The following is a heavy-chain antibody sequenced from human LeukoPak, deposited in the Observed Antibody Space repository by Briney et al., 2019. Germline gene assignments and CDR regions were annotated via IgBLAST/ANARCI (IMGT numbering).Heavy chain of an antibody. CDR3: AREGVGFGELCDAFDI. CDR2: ISGSSRHI. Sequence: GGSLRLSCAASGFTFSDYFMNWVRQAPGKGLEYVSSISGSSRHIYYADSVKGRFTISRDNTKSSLYLQMNSLRAEDTAVYYCAREGVGFGELCDAFDIWGQGTMVTVSS. J-gene: IGHJ3*02. V-gene: IGHV3-21*01. CDR1: GFTFSDYF. D-gene: IGHD3-10*01.